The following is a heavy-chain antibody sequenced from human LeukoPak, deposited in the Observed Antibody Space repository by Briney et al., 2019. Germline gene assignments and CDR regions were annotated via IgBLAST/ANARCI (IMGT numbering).Heavy chain of an antibody. CDR3: ARDGSSGYPAAFDI. Sequence: SETLSLTCTVSGYSIGSGYYWSWIRQPPGKGLEWIGYIYYSGSTNYNPSLKSRVTISVDTSKNQFSLKLSSVTAADTAVYYCARDGSSGYPAAFDIWGQGTMVTVSS. V-gene: IGHV4-61*01. CDR1: GYSIGSGYY. J-gene: IGHJ3*02. CDR2: IYYSGST. D-gene: IGHD3-22*01.